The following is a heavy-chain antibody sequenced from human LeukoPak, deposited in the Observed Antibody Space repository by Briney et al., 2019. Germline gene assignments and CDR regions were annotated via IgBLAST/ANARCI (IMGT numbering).Heavy chain of an antibody. Sequence: GASVKVSCKASGGTFSSYAISWVRQAPGQGLEWMGGIIPIFGTANYAQKFQGRVTITADESTSTAYMELSSLRSEDTAVYYCARVRHHYYYDSSGYYDMGDWGQGTLVTASS. V-gene: IGHV1-69*13. J-gene: IGHJ4*02. CDR1: GGTFSSYA. CDR3: ARVRHHYYYDSSGYYDMGD. CDR2: IIPIFGTA. D-gene: IGHD3-22*01.